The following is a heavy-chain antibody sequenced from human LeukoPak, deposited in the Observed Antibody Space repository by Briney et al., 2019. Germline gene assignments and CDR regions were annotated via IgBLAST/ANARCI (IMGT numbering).Heavy chain of an antibody. CDR3: ARGGSSSSLAY. J-gene: IGHJ4*02. CDR1: GFTFSSYS. Sequence: GGSLRLSCAASGFTFSSYSISWVRQAPGKGLEWVSYISSSSTMSYADSVKGRFTISRDNANNSLYLQMSSLRDEDTAVYYCARGGSSSSLAYWGQGTPVTVSS. CDR2: ISSSSTM. D-gene: IGHD3-10*01. V-gene: IGHV3-48*02.